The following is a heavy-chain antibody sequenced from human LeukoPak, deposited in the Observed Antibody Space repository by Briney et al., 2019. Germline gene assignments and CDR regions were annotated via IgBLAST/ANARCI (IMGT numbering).Heavy chain of an antibody. J-gene: IGHJ4*02. CDR2: VGPSGART. CDR1: GFTFSSYS. V-gene: IGHV3-23*01. CDR3: AKDDAYLQYDD. Sequence: ETGGSLRLSCAASGFTFSSYSMNWVRQAPGRGLEWVSGVGPSGARTYYADSVKGRFTVSRDNSKNMVFLQMNSLRAEDTAIYYCAKDDAYLQYDDWGQGTLVTVSS. D-gene: IGHD5-24*01.